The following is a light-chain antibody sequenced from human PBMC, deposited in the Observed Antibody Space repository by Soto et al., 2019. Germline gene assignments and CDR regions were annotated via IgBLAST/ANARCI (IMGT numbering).Light chain of an antibody. CDR3: QQFDSLFS. Sequence: DIQMTQSPSSLSASVGDRVTITCQASQDIADCLNWYQQRPGRAPKLLIYDTSTLETGVPSRFSGKRSGRQFTLTISSLQTEDVATYYCQQFDSLFSFGPGTTVEI. J-gene: IGKJ3*01. CDR2: DTS. V-gene: IGKV1-33*01. CDR1: QDIADC.